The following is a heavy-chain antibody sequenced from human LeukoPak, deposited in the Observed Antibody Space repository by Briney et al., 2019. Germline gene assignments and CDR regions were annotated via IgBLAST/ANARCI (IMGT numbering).Heavy chain of an antibody. D-gene: IGHD2-15*01. CDR2: TYYRSKWYN. J-gene: IGHJ5*02. V-gene: IGHV6-1*01. CDR1: GDSVSSNSAA. CDR3: VMPLRRYCRNWFDP. Sequence: SQTLPLTCAISGDSVSSNSAAWNWIRQSPSRGLEWLGRTYYRSKWYNDYAVSVKSRITINPDTSENQFSLQLNSVTPEDTAMYYLVMPLRRYCRNWFDPWGQGTLVTVSS.